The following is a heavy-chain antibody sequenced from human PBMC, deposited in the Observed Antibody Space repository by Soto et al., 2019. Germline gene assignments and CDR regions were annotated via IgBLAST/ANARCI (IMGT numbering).Heavy chain of an antibody. CDR1: GFTFSSYW. D-gene: IGHD6-6*01. Sequence: PGGSLRLSCAASGFTFSSYWMSWVRQAPGKGLEWVANIKQDGSEKYYVDSVKGRYTISRDNAKNSLYLQMNSLRAEDTAVYYCARDIRPYSSSYNWFDPWGQGTLVTVSS. CDR2: IKQDGSEK. V-gene: IGHV3-7*01. J-gene: IGHJ5*02. CDR3: ARDIRPYSSSYNWFDP.